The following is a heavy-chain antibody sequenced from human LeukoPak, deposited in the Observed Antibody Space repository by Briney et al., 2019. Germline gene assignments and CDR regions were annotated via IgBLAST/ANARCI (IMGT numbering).Heavy chain of an antibody. V-gene: IGHV4-59*01. Sequence: SETLSLTCTVSGGSISSYYWSWIRQPPGKGLEWIGYIYYSGSTNYNPSLKSRVTISVDTSKNQFSLKLSSVTAADTAVYYCASTVGYCSSTSCYRWPAFDIWGQGTMVTVSS. CDR1: GGSISSYY. CDR2: IYYSGST. J-gene: IGHJ3*02. D-gene: IGHD2-2*01. CDR3: ASTVGYCSSTSCYRWPAFDI.